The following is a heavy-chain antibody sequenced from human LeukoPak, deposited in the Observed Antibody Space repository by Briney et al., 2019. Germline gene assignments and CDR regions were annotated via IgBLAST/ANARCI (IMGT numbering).Heavy chain of an antibody. CDR3: ARLRCSTTSCYRWPGGSYMDV. V-gene: IGHV4-34*01. CDR1: GGSFSGYY. Sequence: SETLSLTCAVYGGSFSGYYWSWIRQPPGKGLEWIGEINHGGSTNYNPSLKSRVTISVDTSKNQFSLKLSSVTAADTAVYYCARLRCSTTSCYRWPGGSYMDVWGKGTTVTVSS. D-gene: IGHD2-2*01. J-gene: IGHJ6*03. CDR2: INHGGST.